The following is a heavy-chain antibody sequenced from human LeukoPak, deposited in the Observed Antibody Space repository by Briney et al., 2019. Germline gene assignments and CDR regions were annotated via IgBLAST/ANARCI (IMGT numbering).Heavy chain of an antibody. Sequence: PGGSLRLSCAASGFTFSSFGMNWVRQAPGRGLEWVSYISHTSSAIEYADSVKGRFTVSRDNAGNSVYLQMNSLRDEDTAVYFCARNPAWGYFDYWGQGALVTVSS. D-gene: IGHD7-27*01. CDR3: ARNPAWGYFDY. V-gene: IGHV3-48*02. CDR2: ISHTSSAI. CDR1: GFTFSSFG. J-gene: IGHJ4*02.